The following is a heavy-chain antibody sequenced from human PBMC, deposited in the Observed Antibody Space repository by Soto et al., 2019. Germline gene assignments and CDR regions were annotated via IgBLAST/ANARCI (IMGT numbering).Heavy chain of an antibody. V-gene: IGHV2-70*11. D-gene: IGHD1-26*01. CDR3: ARFTVGATAYGMDV. CDR2: IDWDDDK. J-gene: IGHJ6*02. Sequence: SGPTLVNPTQTLTLTCTFSGFSLSTSGMCVSWIRQPPGKALEWLARIDWDDDKYYSTSLKTRLTISKDTSKNQVVLTMTNMDPVDTATYYCARFTVGATAYGMDVWGQGTTVTVSS. CDR1: GFSLSTSGMC.